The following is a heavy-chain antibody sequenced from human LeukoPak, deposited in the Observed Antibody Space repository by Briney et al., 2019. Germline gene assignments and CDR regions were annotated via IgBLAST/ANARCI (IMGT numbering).Heavy chain of an antibody. V-gene: IGHV1-2*02. CDR2: INPNTGGT. Sequence: ASVKVSCKTSGYSFTGYYIHWVRQAPGQGLEWVGYINPNTGGTKYAQKFQDRITMTRDTSITTVYVELSGLKSDDTAICYCARPLLLAGAFDLWGQGTLVAVSS. CDR1: GYSFTGYY. CDR3: ARPLLLAGAFDL. J-gene: IGHJ3*01. D-gene: IGHD2-21*02.